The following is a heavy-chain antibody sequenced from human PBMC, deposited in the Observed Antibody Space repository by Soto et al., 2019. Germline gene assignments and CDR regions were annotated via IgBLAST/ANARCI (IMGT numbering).Heavy chain of an antibody. CDR2: INAGNGNT. Sequence: QVQLVQAGADEKKPGASVKVSCKASGYTFTSYAMHWVRQALGQSLEWMGWINAGNGNTKSSQKFQGRVTITRDTSASTAYMELSSLRSEDPAVYYCARGITLPTPLDYWGQGTLVTVSS. D-gene: IGHD1-20*01. V-gene: IGHV1-3*05. J-gene: IGHJ4*02. CDR1: GYTFTSYA. CDR3: ARGITLPTPLDY.